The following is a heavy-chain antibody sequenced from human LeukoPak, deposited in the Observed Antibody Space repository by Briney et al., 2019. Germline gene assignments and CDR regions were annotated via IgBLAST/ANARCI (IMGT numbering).Heavy chain of an antibody. J-gene: IGHJ3*02. CDR3: ARDLMYYDSSGLDAFDI. V-gene: IGHV1-69*05. Sequence: SVKVSCKASGGTFSSYAISWVRQAPGQGLEWMGGIIPIFGTANYAQKFQGRVTITTDESTSTAYMELSSLRSEDTAVYYCARDLMYYDSSGLDAFDIWGQGTMVTVSS. CDR2: IIPIFGTA. D-gene: IGHD3-22*01. CDR1: GGTFSSYA.